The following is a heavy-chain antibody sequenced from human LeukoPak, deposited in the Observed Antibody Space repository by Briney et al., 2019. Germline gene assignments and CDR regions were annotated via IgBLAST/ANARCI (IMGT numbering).Heavy chain of an antibody. J-gene: IGHJ4*02. D-gene: IGHD3-10*01. CDR2: ILHSGDT. CDR1: GGFISSSGYS. Sequence: SETLSLTCTVSGGFISSSGYSWTWVRQPPGKGLEWIGYILHSGDTNYSPSLGSRVTISVDRSKNQFSLKLTSVSAADTAVYYCARVGQVTMVRGLIVGFNFDHWGQEILVTVSS. V-gene: IGHV4-30-2*01. CDR3: ARVGQVTMVRGLIVGFNFDH.